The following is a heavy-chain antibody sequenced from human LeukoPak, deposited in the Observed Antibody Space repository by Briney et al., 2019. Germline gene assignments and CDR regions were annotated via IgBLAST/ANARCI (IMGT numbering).Heavy chain of an antibody. CDR3: ARGFYGNYYYYGMDV. V-gene: IGHV4-61*01. J-gene: IGHJ6*04. CDR1: GGSISSGSYY. D-gene: IGHD3-16*01. Sequence: SSETLSLTCTVSGGSISSGSYYWSWIRQPPGKGLEWIGYIYYSGSTNYNPSLKSRVTISVDTSKNQFSLKLSSVTAADTAVYYCARGFYGNYYYYGMDVWGKGTTVTVSS. CDR2: IYYSGST.